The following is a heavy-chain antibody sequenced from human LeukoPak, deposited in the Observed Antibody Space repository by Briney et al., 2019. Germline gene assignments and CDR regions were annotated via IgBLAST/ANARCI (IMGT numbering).Heavy chain of an antibody. CDR2: IYYSGST. CDR1: GGSISSYD. CDR3: ARREATGCLSFGY. J-gene: IGHJ4*02. V-gene: IGHV4-59*08. Sequence: SETLSLTCTVSGGSISSYDWSWIRQPPGKGLEWIGYIYYSGSTKYNPSLKSRVTISVDTSKNQFSLKLRFVTAADTAVYYCARREATGCLSFGYWGQGTLVTVSS. D-gene: IGHD6-19*01.